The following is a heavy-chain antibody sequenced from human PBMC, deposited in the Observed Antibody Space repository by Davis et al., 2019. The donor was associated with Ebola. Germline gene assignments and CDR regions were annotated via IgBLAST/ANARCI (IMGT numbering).Heavy chain of an antibody. CDR2: IGASDEGI. J-gene: IGHJ6*02. V-gene: IGHV3-48*02. CDR3: ARRILGDSRGAVDV. CDR1: GFSFNIYG. D-gene: IGHD2-15*01. Sequence: GESLKISCAASGFSFNIYGMYWFRQPPGKGLEWVSYIGASDEGISYADSVKGRFTISRDNAKDSLYLHMSSLRDDDMAVYYCARRILGDSRGAVDVWGQGTTVTVSS.